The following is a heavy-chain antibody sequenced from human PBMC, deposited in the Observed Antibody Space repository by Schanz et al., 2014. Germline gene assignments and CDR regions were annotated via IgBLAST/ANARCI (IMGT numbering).Heavy chain of an antibody. D-gene: IGHD3-9*01. Sequence: QIQLVQSGPEVKKPGATVKVSCKASGYTFTTYAMSWVRQAPGQGLEWVGWISVYTGNTKYGQKVQGRVTMTADTSTNTAYIELRILRSDDTAVYSCAYAEYDILTGSYSRLDPWGQGTLVTVSS. J-gene: IGHJ5*02. CDR3: AYAEYDILTGSYSRLDP. CDR2: ISVYTGNT. V-gene: IGHV1-18*01. CDR1: GYTFTTYA.